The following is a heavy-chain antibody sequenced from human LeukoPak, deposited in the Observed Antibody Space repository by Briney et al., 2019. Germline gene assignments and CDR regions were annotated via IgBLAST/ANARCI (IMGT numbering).Heavy chain of an antibody. V-gene: IGHV3-23*01. CDR2: ISGSGGST. CDR1: GLTVSSNY. CDR3: AKDRWGIQPIGGYGMDV. D-gene: IGHD5-18*01. Sequence: GGSLRLSCAASGLTVSSNYITWVRQPPGKGLEWVSAISGSGGSTYYADSVKGRFTISRDNSKNTLYLQMNSLRAEDTAVYYCAKDRWGIQPIGGYGMDVWGQGTTVTVSS. J-gene: IGHJ6*02.